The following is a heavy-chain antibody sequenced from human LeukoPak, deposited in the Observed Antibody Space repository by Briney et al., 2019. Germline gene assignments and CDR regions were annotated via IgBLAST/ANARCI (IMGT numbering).Heavy chain of an antibody. CDR1: GFTFSSYW. CDR2: IKQDGSGK. J-gene: IGHJ4*02. V-gene: IGHV3-7*01. Sequence: GGSLRLSCAASGFTFSSYWMSWVRQAPGKGLEWVANIKQDGSGKYCVDSVKGRFTISRDNAKNSLYLQMNSLRAEDTAVYYCARESGSVTSEVDFDYWGQGTLVTVSS. D-gene: IGHD4-17*01. CDR3: ARESGSVTSEVDFDY.